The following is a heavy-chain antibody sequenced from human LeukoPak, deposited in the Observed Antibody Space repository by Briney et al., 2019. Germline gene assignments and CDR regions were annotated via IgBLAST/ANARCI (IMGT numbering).Heavy chain of an antibody. D-gene: IGHD3-10*01. Sequence: PSETLSLTCAVSGGSISSGGYSWSWIRQPPGQGLEWIGYIYHSGSTYYNPSLKSRVTISVDRSKNQFSLKLSSVTAADTAVYYCAKSYYGSGSHYWGQGTLVTVSS. CDR1: GGSISSGGYS. CDR2: IYHSGST. J-gene: IGHJ4*02. CDR3: AKSYYGSGSHY. V-gene: IGHV4-30-2*01.